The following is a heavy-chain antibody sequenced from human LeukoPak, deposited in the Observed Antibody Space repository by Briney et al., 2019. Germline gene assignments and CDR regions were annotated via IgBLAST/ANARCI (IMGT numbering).Heavy chain of an antibody. Sequence: SETLSLTCTVSGGSISSSSYYWGWIRQPPGKGLEWIGSIYYSGSTYYNPSLKSRVTISVDTSKNQFSLKLSSVTAADTAVYYCARRVGAMIDYWGRGTLVTVSS. CDR2: IYYSGST. CDR3: ARRVGAMIDY. CDR1: GGSISSSSYY. V-gene: IGHV4-39*01. J-gene: IGHJ4*02. D-gene: IGHD1-26*01.